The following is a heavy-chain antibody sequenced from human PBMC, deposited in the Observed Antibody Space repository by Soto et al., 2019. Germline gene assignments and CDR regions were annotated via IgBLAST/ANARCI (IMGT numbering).Heavy chain of an antibody. CDR3: AREGINAGIRPWGDAFDI. CDR2: ISTGTGNT. D-gene: IGHD3-10*01. V-gene: IGHV1-3*04. J-gene: IGHJ3*02. CDR1: GYTSTAYV. Sequence: QVQLVQSGAEVKKPGASVKISCEASGYTSTAYVMHGGRQAPGQRPGGMGGISTGTGNTRPSQRSQGRVTFTGDASASTFYMGLSSLTFEDTAVYYCAREGINAGIRPWGDAFDIWGQGTMVTVSS.